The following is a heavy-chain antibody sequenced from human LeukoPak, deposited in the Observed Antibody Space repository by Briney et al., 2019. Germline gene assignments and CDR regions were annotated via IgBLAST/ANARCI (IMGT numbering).Heavy chain of an antibody. V-gene: IGHV3-30-3*01. J-gene: IGHJ4*02. CDR1: GFTFSSYA. D-gene: IGHD4-11*01. CDR2: ISYDGSNK. Sequence: GGSLRLSCAASGFTFSSYAMHWVRQAPGKGLEWVAVISYDGSNKYYADSVKGRFTISRDNSKNTLYLQMNSLRAEDTAVYYCAREGYSNYYFDYWGQGPLVTVSS. CDR3: AREGYSNYYFDY.